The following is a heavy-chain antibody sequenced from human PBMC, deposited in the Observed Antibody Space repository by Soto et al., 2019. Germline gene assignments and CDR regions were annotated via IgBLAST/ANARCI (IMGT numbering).Heavy chain of an antibody. J-gene: IGHJ5*02. D-gene: IGHD6-19*01. CDR3: AKENRDDDSVCYSSTDWFDP. Sequence: QVQLVQSGAEVKKPGSSVKVSCKASGGTFDIFSISWVRQAPGQGLEWMGGIIPIFGTAEYSQKFQGRVTIPADEPTSTSKMELGSLRFEDTAFYYCAKENRDDDSVCYSSTDWFDPWGQGTLVTVSS. CDR2: IIPIFGTA. CDR1: GGTFDIFS. V-gene: IGHV1-69*01.